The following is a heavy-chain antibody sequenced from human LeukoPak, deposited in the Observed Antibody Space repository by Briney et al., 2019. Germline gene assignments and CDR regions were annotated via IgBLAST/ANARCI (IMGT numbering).Heavy chain of an antibody. Sequence: SETLSLTCTVSGGSISSYYWSWIRQPPGKGLEWIGYIYYSGSTYYNPSLKSRVTISVDTSKNQFSLKLSSVTAADTAVYYCAEGGIAVAGTSEWFDPWGQGTLVTVSS. V-gene: IGHV4-59*08. J-gene: IGHJ5*02. CDR1: GGSISSYY. CDR3: AEGGIAVAGTSEWFDP. D-gene: IGHD6-19*01. CDR2: IYYSGST.